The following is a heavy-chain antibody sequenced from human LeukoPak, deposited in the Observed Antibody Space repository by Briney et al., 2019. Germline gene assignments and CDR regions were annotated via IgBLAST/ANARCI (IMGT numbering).Heavy chain of an antibody. CDR2: ISSSGSTI. V-gene: IGHV3-48*03. Sequence: PGGSLRLSCAASGFTFSSYEMNWVRQAPGKGLEWVSYISSSGSTIYYADSVKGRFTISRDNAKNSLYLQMNSLRAEDTAVYYCARVLSGSSYDFWSGSNFDYWGQGTLVTVSS. J-gene: IGHJ4*02. CDR3: ARVLSGSSYDFWSGSNFDY. D-gene: IGHD3-3*01. CDR1: GFTFSSYE.